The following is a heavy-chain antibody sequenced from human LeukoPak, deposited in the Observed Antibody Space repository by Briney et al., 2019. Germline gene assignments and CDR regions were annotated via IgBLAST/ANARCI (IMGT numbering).Heavy chain of an antibody. D-gene: IGHD5-12*01. J-gene: IGHJ4*02. Sequence: GESLKISCKGSGYSFFTYWIGWVRQMPGKGLEWMGIIYPGDSDTRYSPSFQGQVTISADRSISTAYLQWSSLKASDTAMYYCARLGGYNPPYFDYWGQGTLVTVSS. CDR2: IYPGDSDT. CDR3: ARLGGYNPPYFDY. CDR1: GYSFFTYW. V-gene: IGHV5-51*01.